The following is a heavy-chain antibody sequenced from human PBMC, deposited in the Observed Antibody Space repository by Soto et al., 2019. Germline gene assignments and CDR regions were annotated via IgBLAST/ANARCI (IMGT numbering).Heavy chain of an antibody. CDR1: GYPVTAYY. D-gene: IGHD3-16*01. V-gene: IGHV1-2*02. Sequence: QLHLVQSGAVVKKPGASVTVSCSASGYPVTAYYMHWVRQAPGRGFEWMGGINPATGAAKDTQACPGRVTLTSDTTTSTVFLDLSGLTSADTAGFYCARGGGVGVAGSAAFDMWGQGTLVTVSS. CDR3: ARGGGVGVAGSAAFDM. CDR2: INPATGAA. J-gene: IGHJ3*02.